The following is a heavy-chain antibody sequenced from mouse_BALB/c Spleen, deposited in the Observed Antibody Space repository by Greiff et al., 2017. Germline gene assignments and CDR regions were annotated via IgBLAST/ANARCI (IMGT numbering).Heavy chain of an antibody. CDR2: IRNKANGYTT. Sequence: EVKVVESGGGLVQPGGSLRLSCATSGFTFTDYYMSWVRQPPGKALEWLGFIRNKANGYTTEYSASVKGRFTISRDNSQSILYLQMNTLRAEDSATYYCARDRGEMDYWGQGTSVTVSS. CDR3: ARDRGEMDY. V-gene: IGHV7-3*02. J-gene: IGHJ4*01. CDR1: GFTFTDYY.